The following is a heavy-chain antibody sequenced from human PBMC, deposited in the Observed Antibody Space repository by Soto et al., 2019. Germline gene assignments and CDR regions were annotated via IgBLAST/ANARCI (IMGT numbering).Heavy chain of an antibody. Sequence: EVQLVESGGGLVQPGGSLRLSCAASGFTVSSNYMSWVRQAPGKGLEWVSVIYSGGSTYYADSVKGRFTISRDNSKNTLYLQMNSLRAEDTAVYCCARAGRYCSSTSCYAGYWGQGTLVTVSS. J-gene: IGHJ4*02. CDR2: IYSGGST. CDR1: GFTVSSNY. CDR3: ARAGRYCSSTSCYAGY. V-gene: IGHV3-66*01. D-gene: IGHD2-2*01.